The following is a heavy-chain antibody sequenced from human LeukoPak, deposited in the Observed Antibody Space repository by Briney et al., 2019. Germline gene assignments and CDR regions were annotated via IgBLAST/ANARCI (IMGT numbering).Heavy chain of an antibody. Sequence: PGGSLRLSCAASGFTFSSYRMNWVRQAPGKGLEWVSYISSSGSTIYYADSVKGRFTISRDISKNTLYLRMNSLRAEDTAVYYCAKLYYLSPSLSVELTYFDYWGQGTLVTVSS. V-gene: IGHV3-48*01. CDR2: ISSSGSTI. J-gene: IGHJ4*02. CDR1: GFTFSSYR. CDR3: AKLYYLSPSLSVELTYFDY. D-gene: IGHD2-2*01.